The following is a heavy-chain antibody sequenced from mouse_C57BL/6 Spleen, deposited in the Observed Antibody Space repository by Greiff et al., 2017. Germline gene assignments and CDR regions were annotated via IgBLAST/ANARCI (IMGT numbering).Heavy chain of an antibody. CDR2: IRNKANGYTT. D-gene: IGHD2-1*01. J-gene: IGHJ1*03. Sequence: EVQLVESGGGLVQPGGSLSLSCAASGFTFTDYYMSWVRQPPGKALEWLGFIRNKANGYTTEYSVSVKGRFTISRDNSQSILYLQMNALRAEDSATYYCARLYGNYVWYFDVWGTGTTVTVSS. CDR3: ARLYGNYVWYFDV. CDR1: GFTFTDYY. V-gene: IGHV7-3*01.